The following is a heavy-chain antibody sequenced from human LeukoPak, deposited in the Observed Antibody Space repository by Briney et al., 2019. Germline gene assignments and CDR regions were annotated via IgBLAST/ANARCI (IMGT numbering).Heavy chain of an antibody. D-gene: IGHD5-18*01. CDR1: GFTFSSYS. Sequence: GGSLRLSCAASGFTFSSYSMNWVRQAPGKGLEWVSYISSSSTIYYADSVKGRFTISRDNAKNSLYLQMNSLRDEDTAVYYCARGPVYSYGFNWFDPWGQGTLVTVSS. CDR2: ISSSSTI. CDR3: ARGPVYSYGFNWFDP. V-gene: IGHV3-48*02. J-gene: IGHJ5*02.